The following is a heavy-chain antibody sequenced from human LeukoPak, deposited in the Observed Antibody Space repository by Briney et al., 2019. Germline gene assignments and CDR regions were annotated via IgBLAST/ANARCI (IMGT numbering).Heavy chain of an antibody. CDR3: ARVLFNSGYDF. CDR2: ISPNSGGT. J-gene: IGHJ4*02. V-gene: IGHV1-2*02. Sequence: VASVKVSCKTSGYTFTGAYMHWVRQAPGQGLEWMGWISPNSGGTQYAQKFQGRVTMTRDTSISTAYMELDRLRSDDTAVYYCARVLFNSGYDFWGQGTLVTVSS. CDR1: GYTFTGAY. D-gene: IGHD2-21*01.